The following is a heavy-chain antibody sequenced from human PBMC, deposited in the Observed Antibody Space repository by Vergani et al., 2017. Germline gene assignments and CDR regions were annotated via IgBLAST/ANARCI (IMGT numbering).Heavy chain of an antibody. D-gene: IGHD3-10*01. CDR2: ISGSGGST. CDR3: AKDRLITMVRGPENHPNWFDP. CDR1: GFTSSRYD. Sequence: EVQLVESGGGLVQTGGSLRLSCAASGFTSSRYDMHWVRQATGKGLEWVSAISGSGGSTYYADSVKGRFTISRDNSKNTLYLQMNSRRAEDTAVYYCAKDRLITMVRGPENHPNWFDPWGQGTLVTVSS. V-gene: IGHV3-23*04. J-gene: IGHJ5*02.